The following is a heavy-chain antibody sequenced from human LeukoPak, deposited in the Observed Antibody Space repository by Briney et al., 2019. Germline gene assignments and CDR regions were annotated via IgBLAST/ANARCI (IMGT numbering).Heavy chain of an antibody. V-gene: IGHV5-51*01. CDR3: ARLSPGVGATAEY. Sequence: GESLKISCKGSGYSFTSYWIGWVRQMPGKGLEWMGIIYPSDSDTRYNPSFQGQVTISAGRSISTTSLQWRSLKASDTATYYCARLSPGVGATAEYWGQGTLVTVSS. CDR2: IYPSDSDT. CDR1: GYSFTSYW. D-gene: IGHD1-26*01. J-gene: IGHJ4*02.